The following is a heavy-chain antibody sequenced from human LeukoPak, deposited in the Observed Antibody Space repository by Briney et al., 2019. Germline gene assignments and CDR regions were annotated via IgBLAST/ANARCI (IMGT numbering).Heavy chain of an antibody. V-gene: IGHV1-69*13. J-gene: IGHJ3*02. CDR1: GYTFTSYA. Sequence: GASVKVSCKASGYTFTSYAISWVRQAPGQGLEWMGGIIPIFGTANYAQKFQGRVTITADESTSTAYMELSSLRSEDTAVYYCATAAAAHADDAFDIWGQGTMVTVSS. CDR2: IIPIFGTA. CDR3: ATAAAAHADDAFDI. D-gene: IGHD6-13*01.